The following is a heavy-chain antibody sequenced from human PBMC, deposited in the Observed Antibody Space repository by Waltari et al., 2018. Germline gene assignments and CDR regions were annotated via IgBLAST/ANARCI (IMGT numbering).Heavy chain of an antibody. CDR2: ISYDGSNQ. CDR3: ARDKRRRGTGWALDY. Sequence: QVQLVESGGGVVQPGRSLRLSCAASGFTFSTYAISWVRQAPGKGLEWVAVISYDGSNQYYADSVKGRFTISRDNSNDTLYLQLNSLRAEDTALYYCARDKRRRGTGWALDYWGQGTLVTVSS. D-gene: IGHD1-26*01. J-gene: IGHJ4*02. CDR1: GFTFSTYA. V-gene: IGHV3-30-3*01.